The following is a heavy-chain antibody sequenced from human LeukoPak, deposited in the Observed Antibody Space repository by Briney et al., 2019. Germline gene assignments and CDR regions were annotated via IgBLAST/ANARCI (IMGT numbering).Heavy chain of an antibody. Sequence: KVSCKASGYTFTSYGISWVRQMPEKGLEWMGMIYPGDSSTRYRPSFQGQVSISVDKAISTAYLQWSSLKASDTAIYYCVRFRLYRSGSYYNHWGQGTVVTVSS. CDR1: GYTFTSYG. CDR2: IYPGDSST. D-gene: IGHD3-10*01. V-gene: IGHV5-51*01. CDR3: VRFRLYRSGSYYNH. J-gene: IGHJ4*02.